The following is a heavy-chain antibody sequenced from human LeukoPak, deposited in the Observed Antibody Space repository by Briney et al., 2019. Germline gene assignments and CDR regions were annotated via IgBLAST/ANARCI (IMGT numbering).Heavy chain of an antibody. J-gene: IGHJ3*02. CDR3: ASYYYYASGTLDNAFDI. CDR2: MYYRGNT. V-gene: IGHV4-59*01. D-gene: IGHD3-10*01. Sequence: PSETLSLTCTVSGGSISSYYWSWIRQPPGKGLEWIGYMYYRGNTNYDPSLKSRVTISIDTPNNQFSLKLSSVTAADTAVYYCASYYYYASGTLDNAFDIWGQGTLVTVSS. CDR1: GGSISSYY.